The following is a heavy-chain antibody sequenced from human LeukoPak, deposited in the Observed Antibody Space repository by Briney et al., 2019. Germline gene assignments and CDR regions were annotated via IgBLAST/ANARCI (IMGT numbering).Heavy chain of an antibody. D-gene: IGHD3-10*01. CDR2: INYSGST. CDR1: GGSISNSFYY. Sequence: SETLSLTCTVSGGSISNSFYYWGWIRQPPGKGLEWIGSINYSGSTNYNPSLKSRVTISVDTSKNQFSLKLTSVTAADTAMYYCARDMEIGSGNKAFDIWGQGTMVTVSS. J-gene: IGHJ3*02. CDR3: ARDMEIGSGNKAFDI. V-gene: IGHV4-39*07.